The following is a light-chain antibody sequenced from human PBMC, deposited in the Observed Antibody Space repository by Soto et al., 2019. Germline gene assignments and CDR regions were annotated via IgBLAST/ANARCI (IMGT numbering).Light chain of an antibody. CDR2: AVS. V-gene: IGLV2-14*01. J-gene: IGLJ2*01. CDR3: CSYTSLSTVV. CDR1: SSDVGGYDH. Sequence: QSVLTQPASVSGSPGQSITISCTGTSSDVGGYDHVSWYQHSPGKAPKLILFAVSDRPSGVSHRFSGSKSGNTASLTISGLQAEDEADYYCCSYTSLSTVVFGGGTQLTVL.